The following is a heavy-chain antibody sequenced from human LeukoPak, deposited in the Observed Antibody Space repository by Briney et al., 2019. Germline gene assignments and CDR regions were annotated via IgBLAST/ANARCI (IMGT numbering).Heavy chain of an antibody. J-gene: IGHJ3*02. D-gene: IGHD1-26*01. V-gene: IGHV3-48*02. Sequence: PGGSLRLSCAASGVTFSSSNMHWVRQAPGKGLEWLSFISGSSTATQYAGSVKGRFTISRDIGRKALYLQMNSLRDEDTAVYYCARGGGRSYSDACDIWGQGTVVTVSS. CDR3: ARGGGRSYSDACDI. CDR1: GVTFSSSN. CDR2: ISGSSTAT.